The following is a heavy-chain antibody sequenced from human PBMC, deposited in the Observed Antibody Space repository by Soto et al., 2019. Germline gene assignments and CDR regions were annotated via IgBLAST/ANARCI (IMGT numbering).Heavy chain of an antibody. D-gene: IGHD3-10*01. CDR1: GYTFNKFG. CDR2: ISVYNGNT. CDR3: ARGNVLLWVGDLLD. J-gene: IGHJ4*02. Sequence: QVHLLQSGAEVKKPGASVKVSCKASGYTFNKFGITWVRQAPGQGLEWMGWISVYNGNTIYIEKLRGRVTMTTDSSTSTAYMELGSLKSDDTAVYYGARGNVLLWVGDLLDWGQGTLVPVSS. V-gene: IGHV1-18*01.